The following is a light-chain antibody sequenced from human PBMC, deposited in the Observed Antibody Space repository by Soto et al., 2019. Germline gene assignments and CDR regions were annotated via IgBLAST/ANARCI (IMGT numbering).Light chain of an antibody. V-gene: IGKV3-11*01. CDR1: QSVGSN. Sequence: EVVLTQSPATLSVSPGAGATLSCRASQSVGSNLAWYQQKPGQTPRVLIYDASNRATGIPARFSGSGSGTVFTLTISSLEPEDFAVYYCQQRNNWPWTFGQGTKVDIK. J-gene: IGKJ1*01. CDR3: QQRNNWPWT. CDR2: DAS.